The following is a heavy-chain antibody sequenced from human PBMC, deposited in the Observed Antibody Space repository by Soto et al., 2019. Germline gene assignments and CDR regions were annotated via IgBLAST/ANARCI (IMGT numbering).Heavy chain of an antibody. CDR3: ARAIGTVTTFNYYYGMDV. CDR1: GGSFSGYY. Sequence: QVQLQQWGAGLLKPSETLSLTCAVYGGSFSGYYWSWIRQPPGKGLEWIGEINHSGSTNYNPSLKSRVTISVDTSKNQFSLKLSSVTAADTAVYYCARAIGTVTTFNYYYGMDVWGQGTTVTVSS. D-gene: IGHD4-17*01. V-gene: IGHV4-34*01. J-gene: IGHJ6*02. CDR2: INHSGST.